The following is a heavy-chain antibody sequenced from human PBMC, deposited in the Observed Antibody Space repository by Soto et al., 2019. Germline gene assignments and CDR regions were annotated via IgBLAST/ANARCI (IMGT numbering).Heavy chain of an antibody. V-gene: IGHV4-59*01. J-gene: IGHJ4*02. CDR2: IYYSGST. CDR1: GGSISSYY. CDR3: AGRSGGNFYS. Sequence: QVQLQESGPGLVKPSETLSLTCTVSGGSISSYYWSWIRQSPGKGLEWIGYIYYSGSTNYNPSLNSRITISVGKSKDPFPRKLSSVTGADPGVYFCAGRSGGNFYSWSQGTLVTVSP.